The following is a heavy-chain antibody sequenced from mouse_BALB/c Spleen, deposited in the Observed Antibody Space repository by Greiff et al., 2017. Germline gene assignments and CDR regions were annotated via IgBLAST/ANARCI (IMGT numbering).Heavy chain of an antibody. CDR3: AKGITYYFDY. CDR1: GYTFTDYV. J-gene: IGHJ2*01. CDR2: IYPGSGST. V-gene: IGHV1-77*01. D-gene: IGHD2-4*01. Sequence: VQLVESGPELVKPGASVKMSCKASGYTFTDYVISWVKQRTGQGLEWIGEIYPGSGSTYYNEKFKGKATLTADKSSNTAYMQLSSLTSEDSAVYFCAKGITYYFDYWGQGTTLTVSS.